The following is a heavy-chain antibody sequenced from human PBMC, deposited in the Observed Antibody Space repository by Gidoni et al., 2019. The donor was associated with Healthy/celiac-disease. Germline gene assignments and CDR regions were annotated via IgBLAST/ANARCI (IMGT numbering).Heavy chain of an antibody. D-gene: IGHD1-26*01. Sequence: QVQLVESGGGVVQPGRSLRLSCAASGFTFSSYGMHWVRQAPGKGLEWVAVIWYDGSNKYYADSVKGRFTISRDNSKNTLYLQMNSLRAEDTAVYYCARDGGSYAYDYWGQGTLVTVSS. CDR1: GFTFSSYG. V-gene: IGHV3-33*01. CDR2: IWYDGSNK. CDR3: ARDGGSYAYDY. J-gene: IGHJ4*02.